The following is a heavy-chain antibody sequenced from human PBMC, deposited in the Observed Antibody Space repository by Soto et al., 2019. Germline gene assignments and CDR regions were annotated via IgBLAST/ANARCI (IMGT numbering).Heavy chain of an antibody. CDR3: ARGGIWGVSWNWFDT. D-gene: IGHD3-10*01. J-gene: IGHJ5*02. Sequence: GGSLRLSCAASGFTFSSHDMHWVRQASGKGLEWVSGIDSAGDAKYPASVKGRFTISRENAKNSLHLQMNSLRAGDTAVYYCARGGIWGVSWNWFDTWGQGT. V-gene: IGHV3-13*01. CDR1: GFTFSSHD. CDR2: IDSAGDA.